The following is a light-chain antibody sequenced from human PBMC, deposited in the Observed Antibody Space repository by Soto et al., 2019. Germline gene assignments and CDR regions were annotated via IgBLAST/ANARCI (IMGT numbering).Light chain of an antibody. V-gene: IGLV2-14*01. CDR2: EVS. J-gene: IGLJ2*01. Sequence: QPVLTQPASVSGSPGQSIIISCTGTSSDVGGYKYVSWYQQHPDKAPKLIIFEVSNRPSGISSRFSGSKSGNTASLTISGLQAEDEADYYCASYTSSSTSVIFGRGTKLTVL. CDR3: ASYTSSSTSVI. CDR1: SSDVGGYKY.